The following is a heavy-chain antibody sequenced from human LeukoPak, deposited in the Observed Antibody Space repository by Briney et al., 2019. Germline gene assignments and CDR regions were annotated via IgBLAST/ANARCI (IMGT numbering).Heavy chain of an antibody. V-gene: IGHV4-34*01. CDR1: GGSFNGYY. Sequence: PSETLSLTCAVSGGSFNGYYWSWIRQPPGKGLEWIGEGDHRGGTKYNPSLKSRVTISVDTSKNQFSLKLSSVTAADTAVYYCARHLLSGFWSVPGRPRGAFDIWGQGTMVTVSS. CDR3: ARHLLSGFWSVPGRPRGAFDI. D-gene: IGHD3-3*01. CDR2: GDHRGGT. J-gene: IGHJ3*02.